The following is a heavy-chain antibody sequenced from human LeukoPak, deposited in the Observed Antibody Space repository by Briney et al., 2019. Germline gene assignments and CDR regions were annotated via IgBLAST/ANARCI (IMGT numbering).Heavy chain of an antibody. D-gene: IGHD6-13*01. CDR3: AAEGGSWYGEYFQH. J-gene: IGHJ1*01. V-gene: IGHV3-30*01. CDR2: ISYDGSNK. CDR1: GVTFSSYA. Sequence: GGSLRLSCAASGVTFSSYAMHWVRQAPGKGLEWVAVISYDGSNKYYADSVKGRFTISRDNSKNTLYLQMNSLRAEDTAVYYCAAEGGSWYGEYFQHWGQGTLVTVSS.